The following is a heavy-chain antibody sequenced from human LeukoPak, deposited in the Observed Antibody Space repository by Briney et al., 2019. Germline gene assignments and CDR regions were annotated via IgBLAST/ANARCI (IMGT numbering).Heavy chain of an antibody. J-gene: IGHJ5*01. V-gene: IGHV4-30-2*01. Sequence: PSETLPLTCTVSGYAITSDGFSWNWIRQPPGKGLEWIGCIYDRGPAYYNPSLKSRFTISVDRPKNQFFLNVTSLTAADTAVYHCARSRQASGLFNSWGQGTLVVVSS. CDR1: GYAITSDGFS. D-gene: IGHD3-10*01. CDR3: ARSRQASGLFNS. CDR2: IYDRGPA.